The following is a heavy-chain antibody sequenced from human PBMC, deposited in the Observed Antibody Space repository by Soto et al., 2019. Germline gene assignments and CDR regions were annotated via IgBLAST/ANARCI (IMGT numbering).Heavy chain of an antibody. CDR3: ARASIYYDSSGSQDY. D-gene: IGHD3-22*01. CDR2: INPSGGST. V-gene: IGHV1-46*01. Sequence: ASVKVSCKASGYTFTSYYMHWVRQAPGQGLEWMGIINPSGGSTSYAQKFQGRVTMTRDTSTSTVYMELSSLRSEETAVYYCARASIYYDSSGSQDYWGQGTLVTVSS. J-gene: IGHJ4*02. CDR1: GYTFTSYY.